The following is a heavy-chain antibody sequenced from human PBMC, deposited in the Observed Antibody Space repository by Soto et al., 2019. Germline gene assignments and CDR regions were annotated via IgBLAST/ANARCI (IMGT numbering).Heavy chain of an antibody. D-gene: IGHD5-12*01. CDR1: GGSINTFY. CDR3: AREGSYSAYNFAHGIQLWSFDF. Sequence: SETLSLTCTVSGGSINTFYWSWVRQPAGKGLEWIGRIFSSGSTSFNPSLESRVAMSVDTSKNHFSLNLSSVTAADMAVYYCAREGSYSAYNFAHGIQLWSFDFWGQGALVTVPQ. J-gene: IGHJ4*02. V-gene: IGHV4-4*07. CDR2: IFSSGST.